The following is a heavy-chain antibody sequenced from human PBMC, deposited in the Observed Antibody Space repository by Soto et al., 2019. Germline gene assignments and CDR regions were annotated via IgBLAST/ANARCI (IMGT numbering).Heavy chain of an antibody. J-gene: IGHJ4*02. D-gene: IGHD2-21*01. CDR1: GYTFTTYG. CDR3: ARVYCGGACVSGGDFDY. V-gene: IGHV1-18*01. CDR2: ISVYNGDT. Sequence: QVQLVQSGTEVKKAGSAVKVSCKTSGYTFTTYGISWIRQAPGQGLEWIAWISVYNGDTNYAQNVQGRVTMTTDTVTTTAYLELRSLRSDDTAVYYCARVYCGGACVSGGDFDYWGQGTLVTVS.